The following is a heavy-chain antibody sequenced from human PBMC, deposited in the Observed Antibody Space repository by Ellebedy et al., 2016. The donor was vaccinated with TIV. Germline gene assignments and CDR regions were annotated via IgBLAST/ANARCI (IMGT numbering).Heavy chain of an antibody. CDR2: IKQDGSEK. Sequence: GESLKISCVASGFSFSSYWMSRVRQVPGKGPEWVANIKQDGSEKYYVDSVKGRFTISRDNAKNSLFLEMSSLRVDDTAVYYCVRDKIEGATTLDYWGQGTLVTISA. D-gene: IGHD1-26*01. CDR1: GFSFSSYW. J-gene: IGHJ4*02. CDR3: VRDKIEGATTLDY. V-gene: IGHV3-7*03.